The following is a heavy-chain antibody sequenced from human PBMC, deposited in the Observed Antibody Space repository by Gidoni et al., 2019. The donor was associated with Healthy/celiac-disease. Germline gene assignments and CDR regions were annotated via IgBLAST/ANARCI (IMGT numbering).Heavy chain of an antibody. D-gene: IGHD6-13*01. CDR1: GFPFSSYA. V-gene: IGHV3-30-3*01. Sequence: QVQLVESGGGVVQPGRSLRLSCAASGFPFSSYAMHWVRQAPGKGLEWVAVISYDGSNKYYADSVKGRFTISRDNSKNTLYLQMNSLRAEDTAVYYCATGAAAGYYFDYWGQGTLVTVSS. CDR2: ISYDGSNK. J-gene: IGHJ4*02. CDR3: ATGAAAGYYFDY.